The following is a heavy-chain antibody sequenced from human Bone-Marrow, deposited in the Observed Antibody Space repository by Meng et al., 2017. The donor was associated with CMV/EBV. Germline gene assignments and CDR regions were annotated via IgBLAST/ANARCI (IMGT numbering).Heavy chain of an antibody. J-gene: IGHJ4*02. Sequence: GGSLRLSCAASGFTFSSYAMHWVRQAPGKGLEWVAVISYDGSNKYYADSVKGRFTISRDNSKNTLYLQMNSLRAEDTAVYYCARETHTANDFWSGYSPFDYWGQGTLVTVSS. CDR2: ISYDGSNK. V-gene: IGHV3-30*04. CDR3: ARETHTANDFWSGYSPFDY. D-gene: IGHD3-3*01. CDR1: GFTFSSYA.